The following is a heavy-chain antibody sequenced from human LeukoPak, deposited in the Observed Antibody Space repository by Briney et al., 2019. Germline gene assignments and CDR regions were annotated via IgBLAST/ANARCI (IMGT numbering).Heavy chain of an antibody. D-gene: IGHD1-26*01. V-gene: IGHV4-39*07. J-gene: IGHJ5*02. CDR3: ARDRNERWEPNNWFDP. CDR1: GGSISSSSYY. CDR2: IYYSGST. Sequence: SETPSLTCTVSGGSISSSSYYWGWIRQPPGKGLEWIGSIYYSGSTYYNPSLKSRVTISVDTSKNQFSLKLSSVTAADTAVYYCARDRNERWEPNNWFDPWGQGTLVTVSS.